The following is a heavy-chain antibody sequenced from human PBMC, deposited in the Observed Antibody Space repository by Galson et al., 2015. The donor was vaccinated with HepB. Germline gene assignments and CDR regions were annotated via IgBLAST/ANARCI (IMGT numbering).Heavy chain of an antibody. V-gene: IGHV3-15*01. Sequence: SLRLSCAASGFPFNNAWMTWVRQAPGMGLEWVGRIKSKTDGETIDYAAPGKGRFTISRDDSKNRLYLQMNSLKPEDTAVYYCTTDVYYSTYWSWLDPWGQGTLVTVSS. CDR2: IKSKTDGETI. J-gene: IGHJ5*02. CDR3: TTDVYYSTYWSWLDP. CDR1: GFPFNNAW. D-gene: IGHD2-8*02.